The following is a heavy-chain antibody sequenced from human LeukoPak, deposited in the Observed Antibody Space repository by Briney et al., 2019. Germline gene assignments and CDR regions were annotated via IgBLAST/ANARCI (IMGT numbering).Heavy chain of an antibody. CDR1: GGSISSGDYY. D-gene: IGHD4-11*01. Sequence: PSQTLSLTCTVSGGSISSGDYYWSWIRQPPGKGLEWIGYIYYSGSTYYNPSLKSRVTISVDTSKNQFSLKLSSVTAADTAVYYCARYDYSKYAFDIWGQGTMVTVSS. V-gene: IGHV4-30-4*01. CDR3: ARYDYSKYAFDI. J-gene: IGHJ3*02. CDR2: IYYSGST.